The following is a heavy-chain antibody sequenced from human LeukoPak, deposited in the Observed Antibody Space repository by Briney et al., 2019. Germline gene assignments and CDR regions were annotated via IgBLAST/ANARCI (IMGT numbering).Heavy chain of an antibody. CDR1: GGSISSSNW. D-gene: IGHD4-17*01. CDR3: AATITVTTKPYYYYGMDV. CDR2: IYHSGST. J-gene: IGHJ6*02. Sequence: PSVTLSLTCAVSGGSISSSNWWSWVRQPPGKGLEWIGEIYHSGSTNYNPSLKSRVTISVDKSKNQFSLKLSSVTAADTAVYYCAATITVTTKPYYYYGMDVWGQGTTVTVSS. V-gene: IGHV4-4*02.